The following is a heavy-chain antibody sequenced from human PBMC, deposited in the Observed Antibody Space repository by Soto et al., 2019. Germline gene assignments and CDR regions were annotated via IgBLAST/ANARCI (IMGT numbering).Heavy chain of an antibody. CDR1: GGSISSSSYY. V-gene: IGHV4-39*01. J-gene: IGHJ4*02. D-gene: IGHD6-6*01. CDR3: ATLPLWAARRRAAFDY. Sequence: SETLSLTCTVSGGSISSSSYYWGWIRQPPGKGLEWIGSIYYSGSTYYNPSLKSRVTISVDTSKNQFSLKLSSVTAADTAVYYCATLPLWAARRRAAFDYWGQGTLVTVSS. CDR2: IYYSGST.